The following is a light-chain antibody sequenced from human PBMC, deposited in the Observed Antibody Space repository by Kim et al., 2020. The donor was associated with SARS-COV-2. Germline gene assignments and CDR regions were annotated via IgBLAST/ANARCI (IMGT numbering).Light chain of an antibody. CDR3: QAWDSSTSV. J-gene: IGLJ3*02. Sequence: SYELTQPPSVSVSPGQTASITCSGAKLGDKYACWYQQKPGQSPVLVIYKDSKRPSGIPERFSGSNSGNTATLTISGTQAMDEADYYCQAWDSSTSVFGGG. V-gene: IGLV3-1*01. CDR2: KDS. CDR1: KLGDKY.